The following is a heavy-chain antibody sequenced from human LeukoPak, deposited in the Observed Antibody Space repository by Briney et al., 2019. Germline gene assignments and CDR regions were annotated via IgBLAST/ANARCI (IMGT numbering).Heavy chain of an antibody. CDR1: AFTFSDYY. CDR2: ISSSGSTT. Sequence: GGSLRLSCSASAFTFSDYYMSWIRQAPGKGVEGVLYISSSGSTTYYADSVKGRFTISRDNAKNSLYLQMNSLRAEDTAVYYCARGTCSGGSCYRAFDIWGQGTMVTVSS. V-gene: IGHV3-11*01. J-gene: IGHJ3*02. CDR3: ARGTCSGGSCYRAFDI. D-gene: IGHD2-15*01.